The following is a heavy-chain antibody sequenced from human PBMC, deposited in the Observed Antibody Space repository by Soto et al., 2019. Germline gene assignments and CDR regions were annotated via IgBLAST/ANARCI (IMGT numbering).Heavy chain of an antibody. CDR1: GVTFTRYS. J-gene: IGHJ4*02. CDR2: ISSTTNYI. V-gene: IGHV3-21*01. Sequence: PGGSRRRSCSASGVTFTRYSMNWVRQAPGKGLEWVSSISSTTNYIYYADSMKGRFTVSRDNAKNSVYLEMNSLSAEDTALYYCARESEDLTSNFDYWGQGTLVTVSS. CDR3: ARESEDLTSNFDY.